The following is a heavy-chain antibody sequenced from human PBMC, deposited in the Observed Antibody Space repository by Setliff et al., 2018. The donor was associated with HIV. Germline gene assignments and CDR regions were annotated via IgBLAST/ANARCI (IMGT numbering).Heavy chain of an antibody. J-gene: IGHJ4*02. Sequence: GSLRLSCAASGFTFSSYSMSWIRQPPGKGLEWFGEINHSGSTNYNPSLKSRVTISVDTSKNQFSLKLSSATAADTAVYYCARSRLHYYDSSGYYPSYFDYWGQGTLVTVSS. D-gene: IGHD3-22*01. V-gene: IGHV4-34*01. CDR2: INHSGST. CDR3: ARSRLHYYDSSGYYPSYFDY. CDR1: GFTFSSYS.